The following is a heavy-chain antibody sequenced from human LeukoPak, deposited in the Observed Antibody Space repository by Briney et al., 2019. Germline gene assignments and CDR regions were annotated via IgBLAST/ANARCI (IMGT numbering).Heavy chain of an antibody. CDR2: INGDGTII. D-gene: IGHD2-2*02. V-gene: IGHV3-74*01. J-gene: IGHJ3*02. Sequence: GGSLRLSCAASGFTFDDYGMSWVRQAPGKGLVWVSRINGDGTIINYADSVKGRFTISRDNAKNTLYLQMNSLRAEDTALYYCARGEYPHAFDIWGQGTMVSVSS. CDR3: ARGEYPHAFDI. CDR1: GFTFDDYG.